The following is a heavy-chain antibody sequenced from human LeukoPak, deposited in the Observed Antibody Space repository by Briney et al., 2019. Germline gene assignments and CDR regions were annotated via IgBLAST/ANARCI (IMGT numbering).Heavy chain of an antibody. V-gene: IGHV3-23*01. D-gene: IGHD3-22*01. CDR1: GFTFSTYA. J-gene: IGHJ4*02. Sequence: SGGSLRLSCAASGFTFSTYAMSWLRQAPGKGLEWVSALTNSGCSGGVTYYADSVKGRFIISRDNSKSTLYLQLSSLRAEDTAVYYCAKAMSTDHYDSRGFYRVDFDSWGQGTLVTVSS. CDR2: LTNSGCSGGVT. CDR3: AKAMSTDHYDSRGFYRVDFDS.